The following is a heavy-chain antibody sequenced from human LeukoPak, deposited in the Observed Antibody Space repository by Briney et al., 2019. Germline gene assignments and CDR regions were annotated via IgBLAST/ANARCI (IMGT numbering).Heavy chain of an antibody. Sequence: PGGSLRLSCAAPGFTFSSYGMHWVRQAPGKGLEWVAVISYDGSNKYYADSVKGRFTISRDNSKNTLYLQMNSLRAEDTAVYYCAKDALYYYDSSGYSDYWGQGTLVTVSS. J-gene: IGHJ4*02. CDR3: AKDALYYYDSSGYSDY. D-gene: IGHD3-22*01. CDR1: GFTFSSYG. V-gene: IGHV3-30*18. CDR2: ISYDGSNK.